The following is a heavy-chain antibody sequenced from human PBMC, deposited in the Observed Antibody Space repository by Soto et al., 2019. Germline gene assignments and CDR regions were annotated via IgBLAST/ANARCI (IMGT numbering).Heavy chain of an antibody. Sequence: SETLSLTCTVSGGSISSGGYYWTWIRQHPGKGLEWIGYIYYSGTTYYNPSLKSRVTISVDTSKNQFSLKLGSVTAADTAVYYCARGSEVAATLFDYWGQGTLVTVS. CDR2: IYYSGTT. J-gene: IGHJ4*02. CDR3: ARGSEVAATLFDY. V-gene: IGHV4-31*03. D-gene: IGHD2-15*01. CDR1: GGSISSGGYY.